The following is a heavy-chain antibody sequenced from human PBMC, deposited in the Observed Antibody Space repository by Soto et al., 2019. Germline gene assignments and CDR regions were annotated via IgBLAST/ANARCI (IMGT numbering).Heavy chain of an antibody. V-gene: IGHV3-33*01. CDR1: GFTFSSYG. J-gene: IGHJ4*02. CDR3: AIIAVDGTVLDY. Sequence: QVQLVESGGGVVQPGRSLRLSCAASGFTFSSYGMHWVRQAPGKGLEWVAVIWYDGSNKYYADSVKGRFTISRDNSKNTLYLQMNSLRAEDTAVYYCAIIAVDGTVLDYWGQGTLVTVSS. D-gene: IGHD6-19*01. CDR2: IWYDGSNK.